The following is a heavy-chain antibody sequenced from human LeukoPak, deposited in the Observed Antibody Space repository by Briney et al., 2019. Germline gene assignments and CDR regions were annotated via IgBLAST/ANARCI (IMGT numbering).Heavy chain of an antibody. Sequence: PSETLSLTCAVYGGSFSGYYWSWIRQPPGKGLEWIGEINHSGSTNYNPSLKSRVTISVDTSKNRFSLKLSSVTAADTAVYYCARGTHSGWYGYYYYGMDVWGQGTTVTVSS. CDR3: ARGTHSGWYGYYYYGMDV. J-gene: IGHJ6*02. D-gene: IGHD6-19*01. CDR1: GGSFSGYY. V-gene: IGHV4-34*01. CDR2: INHSGST.